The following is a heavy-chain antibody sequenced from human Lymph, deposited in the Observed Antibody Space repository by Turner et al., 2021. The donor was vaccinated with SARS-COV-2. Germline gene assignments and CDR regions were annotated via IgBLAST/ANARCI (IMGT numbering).Heavy chain of an antibody. CDR1: GFTFSTYA. Sequence: QVPLVESGGGVVQPGMSLILSCAASGFTFSTYAIHWVRQAAGKGLEGVAVISYDGSNKYYADSVKGRFTISRDNSKNTLYLQMNILRAEDTAVYYCARYGSGGYFYYGLDVWGQGTTVTVSS. CDR2: ISYDGSNK. J-gene: IGHJ6*02. D-gene: IGHD3-10*01. V-gene: IGHV3-30*04. CDR3: ARYGSGGYFYYGLDV.